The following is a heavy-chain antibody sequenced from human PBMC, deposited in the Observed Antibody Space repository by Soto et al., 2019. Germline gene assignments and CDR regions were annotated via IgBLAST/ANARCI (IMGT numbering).Heavy chain of an antibody. D-gene: IGHD6-6*01. CDR2: ISSNGVGT. J-gene: IGHJ6*03. CDR3: ARRARPDFYYMDV. CDR1: GFTLCGYA. Sequence: PGGSLGLSCAASGFTLCGYAMAWVRQAPGKGLEYVSGISSNGVGTYYANSVQGRFTISRDNSKNTVYLQMGSLRPEDMAVYYCARRARPDFYYMDVWGKGTTVTVSS. V-gene: IGHV3-64*01.